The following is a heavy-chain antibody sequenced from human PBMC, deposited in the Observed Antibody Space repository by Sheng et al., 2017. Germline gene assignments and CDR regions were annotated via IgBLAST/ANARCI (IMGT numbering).Heavy chain of an antibody. CDR3: AREGADIVVVVAANTEGYFDP. CDR2: INPNSGGT. Sequence: QVQLVQSGAEVKKPGASVKVSCKASGYTFTGYYMHWVRQAPGQGLEWMGWINPNSGGTNYAQKFQGRVTMTRDTSISTAYMELSRLRSDDTAVYYCAREGADIVVVVAANTEGYFDPWGQGTLVTVSS. V-gene: IGHV1-2*02. D-gene: IGHD2-15*01. CDR1: GYTFTGYY. J-gene: IGHJ5*02.